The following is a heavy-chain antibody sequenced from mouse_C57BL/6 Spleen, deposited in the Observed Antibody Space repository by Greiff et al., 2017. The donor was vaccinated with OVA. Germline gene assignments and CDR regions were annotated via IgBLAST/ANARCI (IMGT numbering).Heavy chain of an antibody. Sequence: EVKLMESGPGLVKPSQSLSLTCSVTGYSITSGYYWKWIRQFPGNKLEWLGYISYDGSNNYNPSLKNRISITRDTSKNQFFLKLNSVTTEDTATYYCARAVNTTVVPWYFDVWGTGTTVTVSS. D-gene: IGHD1-1*01. CDR1: GYSITSGYY. CDR3: ARAVNTTVVPWYFDV. J-gene: IGHJ1*03. CDR2: ISYDGSN. V-gene: IGHV3-6*01.